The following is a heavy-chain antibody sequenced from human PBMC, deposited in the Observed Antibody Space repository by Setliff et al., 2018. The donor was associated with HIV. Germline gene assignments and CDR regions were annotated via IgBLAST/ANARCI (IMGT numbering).Heavy chain of an antibody. V-gene: IGHV3-23*01. Sequence: ETLSLTCTVSGGSISSGGYYWTWVRQAPGKGLEWVSAISGSGGSTYYADSVKGRFTISRDNSKNTLYLQMNSLRAADTAVYYCAKDAFPVSNTWYGGIDCWGQGTLVTVSS. D-gene: IGHD6-13*01. J-gene: IGHJ4*02. CDR1: GGSISSGGYY. CDR2: ISGSGGST. CDR3: AKDAFPVSNTWYGGIDC.